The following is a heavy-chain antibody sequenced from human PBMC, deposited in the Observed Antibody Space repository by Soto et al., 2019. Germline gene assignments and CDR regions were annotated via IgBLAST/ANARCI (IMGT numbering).Heavy chain of an antibody. J-gene: IGHJ4*02. CDR1: GFTFNNYW. CDR3: ARDRIAGSGSCDN. CDR2: IKTDGSSP. V-gene: IGHV3-74*01. Sequence: GGSLRLSCAASGFTFNNYWMHWVRQAPGKGLVWVSRIKTDGSSPNYADSVEGRFTISSDNAKNTLYLQMNSPRVEDTAVYYCARDRIAGSGSCDNWGQGTLVTVSS. D-gene: IGHD3-10*01.